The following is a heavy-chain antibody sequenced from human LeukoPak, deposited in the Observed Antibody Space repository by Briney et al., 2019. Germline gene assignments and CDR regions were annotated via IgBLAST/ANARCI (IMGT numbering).Heavy chain of an antibody. D-gene: IGHD3-3*01. CDR3: ATGFYDFWSAPLKNYYYGMDV. Sequence: SVKVSCEASRGTFSSYAISWVRQAPGQGLEWMGGIIPIFGTANYAQKFQGRVTITADESTSTAYMELISLRSEDTAVYYCATGFYDFWSAPLKNYYYGMDVWGQGTTVTVSS. CDR1: RGTFSSYA. CDR2: IIPIFGTA. J-gene: IGHJ6*02. V-gene: IGHV1-69*13.